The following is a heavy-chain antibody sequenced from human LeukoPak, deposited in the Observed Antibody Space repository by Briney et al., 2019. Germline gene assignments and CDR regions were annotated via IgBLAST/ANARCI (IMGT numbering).Heavy chain of an antibody. D-gene: IGHD3-10*01. J-gene: IGHJ4*02. CDR1: GFTFSTYA. Sequence: GRSLRLSCAVSGFTFSTYAMHWVRQAPGKGLEWVAVISNDGSNKYYADSVKGRFTISRNNNKNTLYLQMNRLRGDGTAVYYCARDSQMVRGVVFDYWGQGTLVTV. CDR3: ARDSQMVRGVVFDY. CDR2: ISNDGSNK. V-gene: IGHV3-30*04.